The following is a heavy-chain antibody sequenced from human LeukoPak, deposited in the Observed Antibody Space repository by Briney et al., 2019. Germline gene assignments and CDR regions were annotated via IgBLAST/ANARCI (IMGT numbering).Heavy chain of an antibody. CDR3: ARDTITVTTPYFDY. CDR1: VYTFTGYY. Sequence: ASVNVSCKASVYTFTGYYIDWVRQAPGQGLEWMGWINSDSGGTNYAQKFQGRVTMTRDTSTSTAYMELSSLRSDDTAFYYCARDTITVTTPYFDYWGQGTLVTVSS. D-gene: IGHD4-17*01. CDR2: INSDSGGT. J-gene: IGHJ4*02. V-gene: IGHV1-2*02.